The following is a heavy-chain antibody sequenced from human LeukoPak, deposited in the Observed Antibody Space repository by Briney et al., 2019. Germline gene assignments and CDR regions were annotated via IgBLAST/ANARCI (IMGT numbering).Heavy chain of an antibody. J-gene: IGHJ5*02. CDR2: INGDGSSI. Sequence: VQPGGSLRLSCAASGFTSNSHWMHWARQAPGKGLVWVARINGDGSSINYAHSVKGRFTISRDNAKNTLYLQMNSLRAEDTAVYYCTRGRGPYGWFDPWGQGTLVTVSS. CDR1: GFTSNSHW. D-gene: IGHD3-10*01. CDR3: TRGRGPYGWFDP. V-gene: IGHV3-74*01.